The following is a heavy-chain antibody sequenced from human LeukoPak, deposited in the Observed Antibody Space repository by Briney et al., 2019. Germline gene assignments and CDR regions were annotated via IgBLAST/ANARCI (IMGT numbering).Heavy chain of an antibody. CDR2: INHSGST. CDR3: ARFSGPAHYDFWSGYYISYFDY. V-gene: IGHV4-34*01. Sequence: SETLSLTCAVYGGSFSGYYWSWIRQPPGKGLEWIGEINHSGSTNYNPSLKSRVTISVDTSKNQFSLKLSSVTAADTAVYYCARFSGPAHYDFWSGYYISYFDYWGQGTLVTVSS. D-gene: IGHD3-3*01. J-gene: IGHJ4*02. CDR1: GGSFSGYY.